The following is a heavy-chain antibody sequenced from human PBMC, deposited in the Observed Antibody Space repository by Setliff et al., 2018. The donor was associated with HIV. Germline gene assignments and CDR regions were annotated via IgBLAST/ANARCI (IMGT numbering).Heavy chain of an antibody. D-gene: IGHD1-7*01. CDR3: ARDRGWEAGTTSDFDY. Sequence: GGSLRLSCAAFEFRFSSYWMSWVRQAPGKGLEWVASIEQDGSEKYYVDSVKGRFTISRDNANNSLYLQMNSLRAEDTAVYYCARDRGWEAGTTSDFDYWGQGTKVTVSS. CDR2: IEQDGSEK. V-gene: IGHV3-7*03. J-gene: IGHJ4*02. CDR1: EFRFSSYW.